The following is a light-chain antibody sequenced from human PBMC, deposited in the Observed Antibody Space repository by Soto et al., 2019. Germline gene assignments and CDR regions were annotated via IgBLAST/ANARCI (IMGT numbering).Light chain of an antibody. Sequence: DVQMTQSTSTLSASVGDRVTITCRASQTISSWLAWYQQKPGKAPKLLIYEASSLESGVPSRFGGSGSGTEFTLTISSLQPDDFATYYCQHFYTYSPWTFGQGTKVDIK. CDR1: QTISSW. CDR3: QHFYTYSPWT. J-gene: IGKJ1*01. CDR2: EAS. V-gene: IGKV1-5*03.